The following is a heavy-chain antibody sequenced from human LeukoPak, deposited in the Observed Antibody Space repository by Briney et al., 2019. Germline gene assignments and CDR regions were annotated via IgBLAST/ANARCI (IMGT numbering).Heavy chain of an antibody. J-gene: IGHJ4*02. CDR2: IKQDGSEK. V-gene: IGHV3-7*01. D-gene: IGHD3-3*01. Sequence: PGGSLRLSCAASGFTFSSYWMGWVRQAPGKGLEWVANIKQDGSEKYYVDSVKGRFTISRGNAKNSLYLQMNSLRAEDTAVYYCARDLGYYDFWSGYYLTTTSDYWGQGTLVTVSS. CDR3: ARDLGYYDFWSGYYLTTTSDY. CDR1: GFTFSSYW.